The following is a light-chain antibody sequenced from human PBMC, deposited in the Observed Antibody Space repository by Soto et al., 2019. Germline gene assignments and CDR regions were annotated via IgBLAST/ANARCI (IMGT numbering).Light chain of an antibody. CDR3: MQAIQTFT. V-gene: IGKV2-28*01. CDR1: QNLLHSDGFNY. CDR2: LGS. Sequence: IVMTQSPLSLPVTPGEPASISCRSSQNLLHSDGFNYLDWYLQKPGQSPQLLIFLGSYRASGVPDRFSGSGSGTDFALRISRVEAEDVGVYYCMQAIQTFTFGPGTKVDIK. J-gene: IGKJ3*01.